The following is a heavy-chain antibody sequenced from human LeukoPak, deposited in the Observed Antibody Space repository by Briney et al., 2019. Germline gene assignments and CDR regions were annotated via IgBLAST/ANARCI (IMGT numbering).Heavy chain of an antibody. CDR3: ARGGGRQYYDYVWGSNFDY. Sequence: ASVKVSCKASGYTFTSYGISWVRQAPGQGLEWMGWISAYNGNTNYAQKLQGRVTMTTDTSTSTAYMELRSLRSDDTAVYYCARGGGRQYYDYVWGSNFDYWGQGTLVTVSS. J-gene: IGHJ4*02. CDR1: GYTFTSYG. D-gene: IGHD3-16*01. V-gene: IGHV1-18*01. CDR2: ISAYNGNT.